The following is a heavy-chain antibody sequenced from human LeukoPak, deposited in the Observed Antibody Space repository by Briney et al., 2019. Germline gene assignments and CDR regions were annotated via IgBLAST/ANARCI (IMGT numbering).Heavy chain of an antibody. D-gene: IGHD1-14*01. Sequence: SETLSLTCTVSSGSISSYYWSWIRQAPGKGLEWIGYIYHSGSSNYNPSFKSRVTMSVDTSKKQISLRVSSVTAADTAVYYCARTEYYFDHWGQGSLVTVSS. CDR3: ARTEYYFDH. J-gene: IGHJ4*02. CDR2: IYHSGSS. CDR1: SGSISSYY. V-gene: IGHV4-59*01.